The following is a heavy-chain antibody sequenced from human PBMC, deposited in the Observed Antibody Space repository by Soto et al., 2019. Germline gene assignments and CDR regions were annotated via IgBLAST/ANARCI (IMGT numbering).Heavy chain of an antibody. D-gene: IGHD2-15*01. Sequence: QVQLVQSGAEVKKPGSSVKVSCKASGGTFSSYAISCVRQAPGQGLEWMGGIIPIFGTANYAQKFQGRVTITADESTSTAYMELSSLRSEDTAVYYCARDRPALLLTYYGMDVWGPGTTVTVSS. J-gene: IGHJ6*02. CDR1: GGTFSSYA. CDR2: IIPIFGTA. CDR3: ARDRPALLLTYYGMDV. V-gene: IGHV1-69*01.